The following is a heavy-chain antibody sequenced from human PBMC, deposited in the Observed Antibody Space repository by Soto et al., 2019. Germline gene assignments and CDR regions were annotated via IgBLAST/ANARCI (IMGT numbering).Heavy chain of an antibody. J-gene: IGHJ4*02. CDR2: IYYSGST. D-gene: IGHD6-13*01. Sequence: ETLSLTCTVSGGSISSYYWSWIRQPPGKGLEWIGYIYYSGSTNYNPSLKSRVTISVDTSKNQFSLKLSSVTAADTAVYYCARRYGTVFDYWGQATLVTVSS. V-gene: IGHV4-59*01. CDR1: GGSISSYY. CDR3: ARRYGTVFDY.